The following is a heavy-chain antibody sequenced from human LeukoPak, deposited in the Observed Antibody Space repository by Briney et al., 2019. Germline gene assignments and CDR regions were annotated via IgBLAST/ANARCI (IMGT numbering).Heavy chain of an antibody. CDR3: ARGIPGDY. D-gene: IGHD2-21*01. J-gene: IGHJ4*02. CDR1: GVSISDYY. CDR2: IYNSGSA. V-gene: IGHV4-59*01. Sequence: PSESLSLTXKVSGVSISDYYWSWTGQAPGKGLEWIGYIYNSGSAYYSPSLKNRVTLSVDTSKNQFSLKLSSVTAADTAVYYCARGIPGDYWGQGALVTVSS.